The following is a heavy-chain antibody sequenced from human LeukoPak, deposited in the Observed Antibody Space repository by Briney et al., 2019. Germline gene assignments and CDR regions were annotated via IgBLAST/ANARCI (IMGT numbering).Heavy chain of an antibody. CDR2: IYTSGST. Sequence: SQTLSLTCTVSGGSISSCSYYWSWIRQPAGKGLEWIGRIYTSGSTNYNPSLKGRVTISVDTSKNQFYLKLSSVTAADTAVYYCARDRVTIFGVVPYDYWGQGTLVTVSS. J-gene: IGHJ4*02. CDR1: GGSISSCSYY. CDR3: ARDRVTIFGVVPYDY. V-gene: IGHV4-61*02. D-gene: IGHD3-3*01.